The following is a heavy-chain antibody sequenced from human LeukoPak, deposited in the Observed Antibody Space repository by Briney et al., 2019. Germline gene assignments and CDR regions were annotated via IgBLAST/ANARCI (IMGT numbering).Heavy chain of an antibody. CDR1: GGSISSSSYY. D-gene: IGHD3-22*01. CDR3: ARRTISDYYDSSGYYYLFDY. V-gene: IGHV4-39*01. J-gene: IGHJ4*02. Sequence: SETLSLTCTVSGGSISSSSYYWGWIRQPPGKGLEWIGSIYYSGSTYYNPSLKSRVTISVDTSKNQFSLKLSSVTAADTAVYYCARRTISDYYDSSGYYYLFDYWGQGTLVTVSS. CDR2: IYYSGST.